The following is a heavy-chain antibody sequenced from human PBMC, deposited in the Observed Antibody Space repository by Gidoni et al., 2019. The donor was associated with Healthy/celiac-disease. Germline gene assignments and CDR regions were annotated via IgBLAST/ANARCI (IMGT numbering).Heavy chain of an antibody. Sequence: EVQLVQSGAAVNKPGSSLKISCKGSGSSFTSYWIGWVRQIPGKGLEWMGIIYPGDSDTRYSPSLQGQVTIAADKSISTAYLQWSSLKASDNAMYYCARLGEYSSSSEGAFDIWGQGTMVTVSS. CDR1: GSSFTSYW. CDR3: ARLGEYSSSSEGAFDI. J-gene: IGHJ3*02. CDR2: IYPGDSDT. V-gene: IGHV5-51*01. D-gene: IGHD6-6*01.